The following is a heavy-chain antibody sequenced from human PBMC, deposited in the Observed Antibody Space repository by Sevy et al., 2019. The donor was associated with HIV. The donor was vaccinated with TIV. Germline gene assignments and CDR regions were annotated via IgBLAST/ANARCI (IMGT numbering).Heavy chain of an antibody. V-gene: IGHV3-30*18. CDR2: ISFNETIK. D-gene: IGHD1-26*01. CDR1: GFTFSDFG. Sequence: GGSLRLSCAASGFTFSDFGMHWVRQAPGKGLEWVAVISFNETIKFYAESVKGRFTISRDNSKNTQNLEMNSLRAGDTALYYCAKDREVVGAKIDFWGQGTLVTVSS. J-gene: IGHJ4*02. CDR3: AKDREVVGAKIDF.